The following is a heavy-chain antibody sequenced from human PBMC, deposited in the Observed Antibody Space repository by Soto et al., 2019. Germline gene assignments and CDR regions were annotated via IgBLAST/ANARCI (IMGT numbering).Heavy chain of an antibody. D-gene: IGHD3-10*01. Sequence: PGGSLRLSCAASGFTFSSYSLNWVRQAPGKGLEWVSSISSSSNYIYYADSVKGRFTITRDNAKNSLYLEMNSLRAVDTAVYYCARDEGGKTGRGHYYYGMDVWGLGTTVIFSS. CDR3: ARDEGGKTGRGHYYYGMDV. CDR1: GFTFSSYS. J-gene: IGHJ6*02. CDR2: ISSSSNYI. V-gene: IGHV3-21*01.